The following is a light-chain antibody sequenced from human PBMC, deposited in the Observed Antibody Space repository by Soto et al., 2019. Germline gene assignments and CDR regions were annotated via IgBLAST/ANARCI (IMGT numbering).Light chain of an antibody. V-gene: IGLV2-8*01. CDR3: SSYVGRNNYV. CDR2: EVT. Sequence: QSALTQPPSASGSPGQSVTISCIGTSSDVGRYNYVSWYQHHPGKAPKLIIYEVTKRPSGVPDRFSGSKSANTASLTVSWLQADDEADYYCSSYVGRNNYVFGTGTKLTVL. CDR1: SSDVGRYNY. J-gene: IGLJ1*01.